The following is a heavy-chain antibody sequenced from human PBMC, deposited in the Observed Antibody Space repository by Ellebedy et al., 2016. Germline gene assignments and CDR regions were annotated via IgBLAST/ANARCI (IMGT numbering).Heavy chain of an antibody. CDR3: ARRGGQIVVVPAAPEDY. V-gene: IGHV4-39*01. D-gene: IGHD2-2*01. Sequence: GSLRLSXTVSGGSISSSSYYWGWIRQPPGKGLEWIGSIYYSGSTYYNPSLKSRVTISVDTSKNQFSLKLSSVTAADTAVYYCARRGGQIVVVPAAPEDYWGQGTLVTVSS. CDR1: GGSISSSSYY. J-gene: IGHJ4*02. CDR2: IYYSGST.